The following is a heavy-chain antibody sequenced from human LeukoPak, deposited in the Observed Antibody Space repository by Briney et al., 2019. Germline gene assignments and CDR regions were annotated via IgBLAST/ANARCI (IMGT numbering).Heavy chain of an antibody. V-gene: IGHV3-53*01. CDR1: GFTLSSYS. CDR2: IYSGGST. J-gene: IGHJ4*02. D-gene: IGHD5-18*01. CDR3: AREMRGYSYGGYFDY. Sequence: PGGSLRLSCAASGFTLSSYSMNWVRQAPGKGLEWGSVIYSGGSTYYADPVKGRFTISRDNSKNTLYLQMNSLRAEDTAVYYCAREMRGYSYGGYFDYWGQGTLVTVSS.